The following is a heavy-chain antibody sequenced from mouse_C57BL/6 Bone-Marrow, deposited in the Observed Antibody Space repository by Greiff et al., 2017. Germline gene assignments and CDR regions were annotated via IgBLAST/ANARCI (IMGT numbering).Heavy chain of an antibody. J-gene: IGHJ2*01. V-gene: IGHV1-59*01. CDR3: ARSIDY. CDR1: GYTFTSYW. Sequence: LQPGAELVRPGTSVKLSCKASGYTFTSYWMHWVKQRPGQGLEWIGVIDPSDSYTNYNQKFKGKATLTVDTSSSTAYMQLSSLTAEDSAVYYCARSIDYWGQGTTLTVSS. CDR2: IDPSDSYT.